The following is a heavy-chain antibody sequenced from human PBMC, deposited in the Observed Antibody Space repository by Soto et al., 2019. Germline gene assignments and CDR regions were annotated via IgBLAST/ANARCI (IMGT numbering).Heavy chain of an antibody. V-gene: IGHV1-2*04. CDR2: INPNSGGT. J-gene: IGHJ6*02. CDR3: ARAGDTALYSYYHGMDV. D-gene: IGHD5-18*01. Sequence: QVQLVQSGAEVKKPGASVKVSCKASGYTFTGYYMHWVRQAPGQGLEWMGWINPNSGGTNYAQKFQGWVTMTRDTSISTAYMELSRLRSDDTAVYYCARAGDTALYSYYHGMDVWGQGTTVTVSS. CDR1: GYTFTGYY.